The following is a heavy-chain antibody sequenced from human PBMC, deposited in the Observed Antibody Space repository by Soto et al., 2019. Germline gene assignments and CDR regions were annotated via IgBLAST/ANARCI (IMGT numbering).Heavy chain of an antibody. CDR2: INPNSGGT. CDR1: GYTFTGYY. CDR3: ARVASNYYDRSGYYFDY. Sequence: ASVKVSCKASGYTFTGYYMHWVRQAPGQGLEWKGWINPNSGGTNYAQKFQDWVTMTRDTSISTAYMELSRLRSDDTAVYYCARVASNYYDRSGYYFDYWGQGTLVTVSS. V-gene: IGHV1-2*04. D-gene: IGHD3-22*01. J-gene: IGHJ4*02.